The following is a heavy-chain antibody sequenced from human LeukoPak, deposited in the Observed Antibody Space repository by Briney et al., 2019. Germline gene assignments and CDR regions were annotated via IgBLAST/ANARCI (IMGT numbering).Heavy chain of an antibody. J-gene: IGHJ3*02. CDR2: ISDSGGSA. V-gene: IGHV3-23*01. Sequence: QTGGSLRLSCAASGFTFSSNAMSWVRQAPGKGLEWVSAISDSGGSAYYADSVKGRFTISRDNSMNTLNLQMNSLRAEDTAVYYCAKELKIAPAGTVGFDIWGQGTMVTVSS. D-gene: IGHD6-13*01. CDR1: GFTFSSNA. CDR3: AKELKIAPAGTVGFDI.